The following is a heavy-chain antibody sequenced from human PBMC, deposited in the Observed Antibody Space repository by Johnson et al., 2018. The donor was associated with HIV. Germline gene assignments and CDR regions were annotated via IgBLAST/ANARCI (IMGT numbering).Heavy chain of an antibody. CDR1: GPTFNNYP. J-gene: IGHJ3*02. D-gene: IGHD6-6*01. CDR3: AKCREQLVRDAFDI. CDR2: LSYDGSNK. Sequence: VQLVESGGGLVQPGGSLRLSCLVSGPTFNNYPIHWVRQAPGQGLEWGAVLSYDGSNKYYADSVRGRFTISRDNSKNTLYLQMNSLRAEDTAVYYCAKCREQLVRDAFDIWGQGTMVTVSS. V-gene: IGHV3-30*18.